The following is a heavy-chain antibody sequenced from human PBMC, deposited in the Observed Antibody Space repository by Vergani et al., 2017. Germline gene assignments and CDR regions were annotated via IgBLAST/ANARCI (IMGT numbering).Heavy chain of an antibody. D-gene: IGHD3-10*01. CDR1: GFTFTSSA. CDR3: AALYYYGSGSLRVFDY. J-gene: IGHJ4*02. CDR2: IGVGSGNT. Sequence: QMQLVQSGPEVKKPGTSVKVSCKASGFTFTSSAMQWVRQARGQRLEWIGWIGVGSGNTNYAQKFQERVTITRDMSTSTAYMELSSLRSEDTAVYYCAALYYYGSGSLRVFDYWGQGALVTVSS. V-gene: IGHV1-58*02.